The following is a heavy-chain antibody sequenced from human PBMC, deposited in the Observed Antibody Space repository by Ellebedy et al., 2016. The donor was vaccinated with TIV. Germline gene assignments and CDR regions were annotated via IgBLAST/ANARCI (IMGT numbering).Heavy chain of an antibody. V-gene: IGHV3-49*04. J-gene: IGHJ6*02. CDR2: IRSKAYGGTT. CDR3: TRDLTTLAAAGTGIYYYTMDV. CDR1: GFTFGDCA. D-gene: IGHD6-13*01. Sequence: GGSLKISXTASGFTFGDCAMSWVRQAPGKGLEWVSFIRSKAYGGTTEYAASVKGRFTISRDDSKSIAYLQMNSLKAEDTAVYYCTRDLTTLAAAGTGIYYYTMDVWGQGTTVTVSS.